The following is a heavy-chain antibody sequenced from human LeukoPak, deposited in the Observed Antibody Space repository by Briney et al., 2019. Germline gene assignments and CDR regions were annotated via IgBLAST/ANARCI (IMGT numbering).Heavy chain of an antibody. J-gene: IGHJ5*02. V-gene: IGHV4-34*01. CDR3: ARGGARGNYDFWSLNWFDP. CDR2: INHSGRT. D-gene: IGHD3-3*01. CDR1: GGSLSGFY. Sequence: SETLSLTCAVYGGSLSGFYWSWIRQRPGKGLEWIGEINHSGRTNYNPSLKSRVTMSVDTPKNQFSLKLSSVTAADTAVYYCARGGARGNYDFWSLNWFDPWGQGTLVTVSS.